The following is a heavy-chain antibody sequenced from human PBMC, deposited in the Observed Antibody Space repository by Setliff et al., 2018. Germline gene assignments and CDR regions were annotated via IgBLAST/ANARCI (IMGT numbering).Heavy chain of an antibody. D-gene: IGHD1-1*01. CDR1: DFSVSSVYY. CDR3: ARTGAYRYFDY. CDR2: VYYSGST. J-gene: IGHJ4*02. Sequence: PSETLSLTCAVSDFSVSSVYYWGWIRQPPGKGLEWVANVYYSGSTYYNTSLESRLTISVDTSKNQFSLKLRSVTAADTAVYYCARTGAYRYFDYWGQGALVTVSS. V-gene: IGHV4-38-2*01.